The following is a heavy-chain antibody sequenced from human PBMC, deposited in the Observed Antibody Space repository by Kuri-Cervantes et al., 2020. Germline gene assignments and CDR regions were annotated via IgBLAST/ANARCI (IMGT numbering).Heavy chain of an antibody. CDR3: ATRMIGTTTLSYYYHGADV. V-gene: IGHV3-30*03. CDR2: ISYDGSNK. J-gene: IGHJ6*02. D-gene: IGHD1-7*01. CDR1: GFTFSSYG. Sequence: GESLKISCAASGFTFSSYGMHWVRQAPGKGLEWVAVISYDGSNKYYADSVKGRFTISRDNSKNTLYLQMNSLRAEDTAIYYCATRMIGTTTLSYYYHGADVWGQGTTVTVSS.